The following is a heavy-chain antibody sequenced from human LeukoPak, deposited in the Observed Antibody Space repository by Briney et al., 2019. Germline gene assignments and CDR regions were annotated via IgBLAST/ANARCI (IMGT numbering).Heavy chain of an antibody. V-gene: IGHV3-21*04. D-gene: IGHD3-22*01. CDR1: EFTFSSYA. CDR2: TSSSSSYI. J-gene: IGHJ4*02. Sequence: GGSLRLSCAASEFTFSSYAMSWVRQAPGKGLEWVSSTSSSSSYIYYAYSVRGRFTISRENAKNSLYLQMNSLGAEDTPVYYCAKRTYYYESSGPSWFDYWGQGTLVTVSS. CDR3: AKRTYYYESSGPSWFDY.